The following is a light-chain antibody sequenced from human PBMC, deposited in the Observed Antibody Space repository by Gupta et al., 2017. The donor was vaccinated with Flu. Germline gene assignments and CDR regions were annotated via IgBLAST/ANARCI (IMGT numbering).Light chain of an antibody. J-gene: IGLJ3*02. CDR2: EVS. V-gene: IGLV2-14*01. CDR3: SSYASSFSRV. CDR1: RSDVGGYNY. Sequence: QSALTQPASVSGSPGQSITISCTGTRSDVGGYNYVSWYQQYPGKAPKLLIYEVSHRPSGISYRFSGSKSGNTASLTISGLQADDEAYYFCSSYASSFSRVFGAGTKVTVL.